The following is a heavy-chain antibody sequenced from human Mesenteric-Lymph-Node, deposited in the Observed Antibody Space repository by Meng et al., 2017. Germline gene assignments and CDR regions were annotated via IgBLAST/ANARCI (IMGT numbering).Heavy chain of an antibody. CDR2: IYYSGST. CDR1: GGSVSSGGYY. CDR3: ARVSSGWDYFDY. J-gene: IGHJ4*02. V-gene: IGHV4-31*03. Sequence: QVPLQESGPGLVAPSQPLSLTCTVSGGSVSSGGYYWTWICQHPGKGLEWFGHIYYSGSTFYNPSLKRRVIISIDTSKNQFSLNLRSVTAADTAVYYCARVSSGWDYFDYWGQGTLVTVSS. D-gene: IGHD6-19*01.